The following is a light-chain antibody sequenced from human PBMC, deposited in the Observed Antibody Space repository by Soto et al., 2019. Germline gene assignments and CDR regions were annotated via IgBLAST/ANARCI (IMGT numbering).Light chain of an antibody. V-gene: IGLV1-47*01. CDR2: ENN. CDR3: ATWDDSLSGPV. Sequence: QSVLRQPPSASGTPGQSVTISCSGSTSNIGSSSVYWYQQLPGTAPKVFIYENNRRPSGVRDRFSGSKSGTSASLAISGLRSEDEADYYCATWDDSLSGPVFGGGTKLTVL. CDR1: TSNIGSSS. J-gene: IGLJ2*01.